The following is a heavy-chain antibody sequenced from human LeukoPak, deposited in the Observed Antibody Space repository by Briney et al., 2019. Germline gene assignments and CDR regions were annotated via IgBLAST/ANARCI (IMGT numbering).Heavy chain of an antibody. J-gene: IGHJ4*02. D-gene: IGHD4-17*01. CDR2: ISAYNGNT. V-gene: IGHV1-18*01. CDR3: AREGPLTVTTLFDY. CDR1: GYTFTSYG. Sequence: ASVKVSCKASGYTFTSYGIIWVRQAPGQGLEWMGWISAYNGNTNYAQKLQGRVTMTTDTSTSTAYMELRSLRSDDTAVYYCAREGPLTVTTLFDYWGQGTLVSVSS.